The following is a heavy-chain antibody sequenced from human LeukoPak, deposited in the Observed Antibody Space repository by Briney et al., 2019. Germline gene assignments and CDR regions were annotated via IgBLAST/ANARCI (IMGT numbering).Heavy chain of an antibody. Sequence: GGSLRLSCAASGFTFSSYAMSWVRQAPGKGLEWVSAISGSGGSTYYADSVKGRFTISRDNSKNTLYLQMNSLRAEDTAVYYCAKGFRGYSYVDYFDYWGQGTLVTVSS. V-gene: IGHV3-23*01. CDR3: AKGFRGYSYVDYFDY. J-gene: IGHJ4*02. D-gene: IGHD5-18*01. CDR2: ISGSGGST. CDR1: GFTFSSYA.